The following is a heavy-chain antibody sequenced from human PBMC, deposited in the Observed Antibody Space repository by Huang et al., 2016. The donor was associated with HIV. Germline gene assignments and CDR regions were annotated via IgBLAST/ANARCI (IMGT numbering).Heavy chain of an antibody. CDR3: ALKGDSSGWEYFRH. D-gene: IGHD6-19*01. V-gene: IGHV3-30*03. Sequence: QVQLVESGGGVVQPGRSLRLSCAASGFIFSNYGMHWVRQGPGKGLERVALISYDGSNKYYTDSVKSRFSISRDNSKNTLYLQMNSLRAEDTAVYYCALKGDSSGWEYFRHWGQGTLVTVSS. CDR1: GFIFSNYG. CDR2: ISYDGSNK. J-gene: IGHJ1*01.